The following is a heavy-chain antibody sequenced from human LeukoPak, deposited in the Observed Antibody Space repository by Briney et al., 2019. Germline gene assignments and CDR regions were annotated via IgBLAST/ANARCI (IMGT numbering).Heavy chain of an antibody. CDR1: GFTFSNYE. CDR2: ISSSGSTI. J-gene: IGHJ4*02. D-gene: IGHD3-10*01. CDR3: ARDREIDY. V-gene: IGHV3-48*03. Sequence: PGGSLRLSCAASGFTFSNYEMNWVRQTPGKGLEWVSYISSSGSTIYYADSVKGRFTISRDNANNSLSLQMNSLRAEDTAVYYYARDREIDYWGQGTLVTVSS.